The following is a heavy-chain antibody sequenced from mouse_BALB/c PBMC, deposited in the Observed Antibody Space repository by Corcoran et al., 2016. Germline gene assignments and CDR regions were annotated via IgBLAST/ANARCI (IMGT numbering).Heavy chain of an antibody. CDR1: GYTFTNYG. D-gene: IGHD2-4*01. J-gene: IGHJ1*01. CDR2: INTYTGEP. Sequence: QIQLVQSGPELKKPGETVKISCKASGYTFTNYGMNWVKQAPGKGLKWMGWINTYTGEPTYADDFKGRFAFSLETSASTAYLQINNLKNEDMATYFCARNGITTWYFDVWGAGTTVTVSS. V-gene: IGHV9-1*02. CDR3: ARNGITTWYFDV.